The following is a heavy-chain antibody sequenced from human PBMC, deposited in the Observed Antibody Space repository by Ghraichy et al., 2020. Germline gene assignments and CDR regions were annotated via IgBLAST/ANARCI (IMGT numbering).Heavy chain of an antibody. CDR2: IKQDGSEK. Sequence: GRSLRLSCAASGFTFSSYWMSWVRQAPGKGLEWVANIKQDGSEKYYVDSVKGRFTISRDNAKNSLYLQMNSLRAEDTAVYYCAREYGDYGIDAFDIWGQGTMVTVSS. CDR1: GFTFSSYW. CDR3: AREYGDYGIDAFDI. J-gene: IGHJ3*02. V-gene: IGHV3-7*01. D-gene: IGHD4-17*01.